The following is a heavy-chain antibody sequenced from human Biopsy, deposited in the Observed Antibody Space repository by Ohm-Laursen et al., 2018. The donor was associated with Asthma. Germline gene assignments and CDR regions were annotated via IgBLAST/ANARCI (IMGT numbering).Heavy chain of an antibody. J-gene: IGHJ6*02. CDR2: ISVYNGNT. D-gene: IGHD3-10*01. CDR3: ARAVDYSHYYGIDV. CDR1: GYTFNSAG. Sequence: GASVTVSCKTSGYTFNSAGITWGRQAPGQGLEWMGWISVYNGNTKVAQELQDRVTMITDTSTSTAYVELRSLRSDDTAVYFCARAVDYSHYYGIDVWGQGTTVTVS. V-gene: IGHV1-18*01.